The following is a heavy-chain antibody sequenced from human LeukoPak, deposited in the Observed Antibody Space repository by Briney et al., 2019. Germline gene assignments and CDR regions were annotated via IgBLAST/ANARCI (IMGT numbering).Heavy chain of an antibody. J-gene: IGHJ4*02. CDR3: AKGRGYCSGGSCYSDY. V-gene: IGHV3-23*01. D-gene: IGHD2-15*01. CDR1: GFNFSSYS. CDR2: VSSSDSSS. Sequence: GGSLRLSCAASGFNFSSYSMNWVRQAPGKGLEWVSTVSSSDSSSYYADSVKGRFTISRDNSKNTLYLQMNSLRAEDTAVYYCAKGRGYCSGGSCYSDYWGQGTLVTVSS.